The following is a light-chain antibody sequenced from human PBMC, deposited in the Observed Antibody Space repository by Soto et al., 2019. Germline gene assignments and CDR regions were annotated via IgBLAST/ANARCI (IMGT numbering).Light chain of an antibody. Sequence: EIVMTQSPATLSVSPGERATLSCRASQSISSSLAWYQLKPGQAPRLLIYGASTRATGIPARFSGSGSGTEFTLTISSLQSEEFGVYYCQQYNDWRYTFGQGAKLEIK. CDR2: GAS. V-gene: IGKV3-15*01. J-gene: IGKJ2*01. CDR3: QQYNDWRYT. CDR1: QSISSS.